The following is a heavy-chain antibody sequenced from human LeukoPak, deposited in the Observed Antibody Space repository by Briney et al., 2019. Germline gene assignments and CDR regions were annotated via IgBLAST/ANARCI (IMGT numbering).Heavy chain of an antibody. CDR2: INHSGST. J-gene: IGHJ4*02. V-gene: IGHV4-34*01. CDR3: ARGPHNDCGDPNDY. Sequence: SETLSLTCAVYGGSFSGYYWSWIRQPPGKGLEWIGEINHSGSTDYNPSLKSRVTISVDTSKNQFSLKLSSVTAADTAVYCCARGPHNDCGDPNDYWGQGTLVTVSS. CDR1: GGSFSGYY. D-gene: IGHD4-17*01.